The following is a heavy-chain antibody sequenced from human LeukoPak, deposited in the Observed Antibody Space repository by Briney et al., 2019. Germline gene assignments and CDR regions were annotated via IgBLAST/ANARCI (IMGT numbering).Heavy chain of an antibody. D-gene: IGHD3-9*01. CDR3: ARRPSTGYYEF. CDR1: RFTFSNYW. Sequence: GGSLRLSCAASRFTFSNYWMTWVRQAPGKGLEWVANIKEDGSEEYYVDSVKGRFTISRDNAKNSLYLKMNSLRVEDTAVYYCARRPSTGYYEFWGQGTLVTVSS. CDR2: IKEDGSEE. J-gene: IGHJ4*02. V-gene: IGHV3-7*01.